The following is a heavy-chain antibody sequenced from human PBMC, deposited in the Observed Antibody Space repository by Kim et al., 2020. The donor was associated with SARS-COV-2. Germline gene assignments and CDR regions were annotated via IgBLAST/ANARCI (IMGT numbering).Heavy chain of an antibody. CDR1: GLAFRSYE. CDR3: AGSDGGSVIAFDV. D-gene: IGHD2-15*01. J-gene: IGHJ3*01. Sequence: GGSLRLSWVASGLAFRSYELHWVRQATGKGLEWVSTIGIAGDTFYADSVRGRFIISREDAKNSLYLQMNTRRAEDTALYYCAGSDGGSVIAFDVWGQGTQVTVSS. V-gene: IGHV3-13*01. CDR2: IGIAGDT.